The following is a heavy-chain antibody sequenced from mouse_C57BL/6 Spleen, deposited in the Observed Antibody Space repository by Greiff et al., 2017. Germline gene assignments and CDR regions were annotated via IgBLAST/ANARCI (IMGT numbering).Heavy chain of an antibody. Sequence: EVKLMESGGGLVQPGGSMKLSCVASGFTFSNYWMNWVRQSPEKGLEWVAQIRLKSDNYATHYAESVKGRFTISRDDSKSSVYLQMNNLRAEDTGIYYCTARSSYFDVWGTGTTVTVSS. CDR2: IRLKSDNYAT. V-gene: IGHV6-3*01. J-gene: IGHJ1*03. CDR1: GFTFSNYW. CDR3: TARSSYFDV.